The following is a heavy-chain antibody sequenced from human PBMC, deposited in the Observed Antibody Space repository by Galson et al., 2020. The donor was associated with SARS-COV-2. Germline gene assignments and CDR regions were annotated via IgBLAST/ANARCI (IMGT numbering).Heavy chain of an antibody. CDR2: IHSTGST. Sequence: SETLSLTCTVSGGSISSGSYYWSWIRQPAGKELEWIGRIHSTGSTNYNPSLTSRVTISVDTSKNQFSLRLSSVTAADTAVYYCARSNVSSGNALDKWGKGTMVTVSS. D-gene: IGHD3-22*01. CDR3: ARSNVSSGNALDK. CDR1: GGSISSGSYY. J-gene: IGHJ3*02. V-gene: IGHV4-61*02.